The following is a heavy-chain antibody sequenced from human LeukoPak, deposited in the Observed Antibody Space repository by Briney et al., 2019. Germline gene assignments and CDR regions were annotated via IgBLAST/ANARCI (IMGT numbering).Heavy chain of an antibody. Sequence: SETLSLTCTVSGGSVSSGSYYWSWIRQPPGKGLEWIGYIYYSGSTNYNPSLKSRVTISVDTSKNQFSLKLSSVTAADTAVYYCARGELETDAFDLWGQGTMVTVSS. CDR2: IYYSGST. V-gene: IGHV4-61*01. J-gene: IGHJ3*01. CDR1: GGSVSSGSYY. CDR3: ARGELETDAFDL. D-gene: IGHD5-24*01.